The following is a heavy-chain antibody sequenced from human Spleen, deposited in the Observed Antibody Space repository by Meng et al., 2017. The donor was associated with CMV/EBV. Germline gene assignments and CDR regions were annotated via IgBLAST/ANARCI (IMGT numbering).Heavy chain of an antibody. CDR1: GFTFSSYD. CDR2: IGTAGDT. V-gene: IGHV3-13*01. Sequence: GGSLRLSCAASGFTFSSYDMHWVRQATGKGLEWVSAIGTAGDTYYPGSVKGQFTISRENAKNSLYLQMNSLRAEDTAVYYCARDMYDCSGGSCYGDAFDIWGQGTMVTVSS. CDR3: ARDMYDCSGGSCYGDAFDI. J-gene: IGHJ3*02. D-gene: IGHD2-15*01.